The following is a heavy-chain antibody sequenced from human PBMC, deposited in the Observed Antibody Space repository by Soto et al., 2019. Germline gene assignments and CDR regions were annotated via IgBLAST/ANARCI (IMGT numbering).Heavy chain of an antibody. CDR2: INHSGST. CDR3: ASVMANYYYGMDV. V-gene: IGHV4-34*01. CDR1: GGSFSGYY. Sequence: LSLTCAVYGGSFSGYYCSWIRQPPGKGLEWIGEINHSGSTNYNPSLKSRVTISVDTSKNQFSLKLSSVTAADTAVYYCASVMANYYYGMDVWGQGTTVTVSS. D-gene: IGHD2-8*01. J-gene: IGHJ6*02.